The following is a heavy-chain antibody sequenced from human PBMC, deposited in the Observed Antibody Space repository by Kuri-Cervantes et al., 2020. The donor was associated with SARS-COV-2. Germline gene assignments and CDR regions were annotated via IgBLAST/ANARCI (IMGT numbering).Heavy chain of an antibody. Sequence: SVKVSCKASGGTFSSYAISWVRQAPGQGLEWMGRIIPIFGIANYAQKFQGRVTITADKSTSTAYMELSSLRSEDTAVYYCARRMVVTAILDDAFDIWGQGTMVTVSS. J-gene: IGHJ3*02. CDR3: ARRMVVTAILDDAFDI. CDR1: GGTFSSYA. CDR2: IIPIFGIA. D-gene: IGHD2-21*02. V-gene: IGHV1-69*04.